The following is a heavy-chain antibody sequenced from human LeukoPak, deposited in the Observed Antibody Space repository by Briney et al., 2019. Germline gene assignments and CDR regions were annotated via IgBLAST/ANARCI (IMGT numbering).Heavy chain of an antibody. V-gene: IGHV3-7*01. J-gene: IGHJ3*02. Sequence: PGGSLRLSCAASGFTFSSYWMSWVRQAPGKGLEWVANIKQDGSEKYYVDSVKGRFTISRDNAKNSLYLQMNSLRAEDTAVYYCAGQLELDLDAFDIWGQGTTVTVSS. D-gene: IGHD1-7*01. CDR3: AGQLELDLDAFDI. CDR1: GFTFSSYW. CDR2: IKQDGSEK.